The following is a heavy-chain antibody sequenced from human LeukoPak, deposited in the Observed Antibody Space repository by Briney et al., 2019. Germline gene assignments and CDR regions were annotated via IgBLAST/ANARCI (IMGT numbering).Heavy chain of an antibody. V-gene: IGHV3-23*01. CDR1: GFTFSSYA. D-gene: IGHD3-22*01. J-gene: IGHJ4*02. CDR2: ISGSGGGT. CDR3: AKDYYYDSSGYLIY. Sequence: GGSLRLSCAASGFTFSSYAMSWVRQAPGKGLEWVSAISGSGGGTYYADSVKGRFTISRDNSKNTLYLQMNSLRAEDTAVYYCAKDYYYDSSGYLIYWGQGTLVTVSS.